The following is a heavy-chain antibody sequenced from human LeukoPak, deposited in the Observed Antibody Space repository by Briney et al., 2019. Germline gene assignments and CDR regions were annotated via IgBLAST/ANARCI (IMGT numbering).Heavy chain of an antibody. CDR2: IYYSGST. CDR3: ARHGPSLSTSFDY. D-gene: IGHD2-2*01. Sequence: SETLSLTCTVSGGSISSSSYYWGWIHQPPGKGLEWIGSIYYSGSTYYNPSLKSRVTISVDTSKNQFSLKLSSVTAADTAVYYCARHGPSLSTSFDYWGQGTLVTVSS. V-gene: IGHV4-39*01. J-gene: IGHJ4*02. CDR1: GGSISSSSYY.